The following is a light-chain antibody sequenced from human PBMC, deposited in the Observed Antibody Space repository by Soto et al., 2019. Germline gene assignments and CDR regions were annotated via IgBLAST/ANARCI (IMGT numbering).Light chain of an antibody. CDR3: QQVKTYPLT. CDR2: AAS. Sequence: DIQLTQSPSFLSESVGDRVTITCRASQDISSHLAWYHQKPGKAPKLLIYAASTLQSGVPSGFGGSGSGTEFTLTITSLQPEDFATYYCQQVKTYPLTFGGGTKVDIK. J-gene: IGKJ4*01. V-gene: IGKV1-9*01. CDR1: QDISSH.